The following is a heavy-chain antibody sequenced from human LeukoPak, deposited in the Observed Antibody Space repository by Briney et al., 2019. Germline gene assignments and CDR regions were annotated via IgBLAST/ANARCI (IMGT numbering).Heavy chain of an antibody. D-gene: IGHD3-22*01. CDR2: IRSKAYGGTT. V-gene: IGHV3-49*04. CDR3: TRGPRAPYYYDSHRDSTFDY. J-gene: IGHJ4*02. CDR1: GFTFGDYA. Sequence: PGGSLRLSCTASGFTFGDYAMSWVRQAPGKGLEWVGFIRSKAYGGTTEYAACVKGRFTISRDDSKSIAYLQMNSLKTEDTAVYYCTRGPRAPYYYDSHRDSTFDYWGQGTLVTVSS.